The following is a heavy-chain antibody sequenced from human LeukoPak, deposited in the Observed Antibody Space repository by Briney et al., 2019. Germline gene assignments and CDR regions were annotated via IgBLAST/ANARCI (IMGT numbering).Heavy chain of an antibody. V-gene: IGHV1-2*06. D-gene: IGHD3-22*01. CDR3: ARVQYYYDSSGYYLGSVIDY. CDR1: GYTFTGYY. Sequence: ASVKVSCKASGYTFTGYYMHWVRQAPGQGLEWMGRINPNSGGTNYAQKFQGRVTMTRDTSISTAYMELSRLRSADTAVYYCARVQYYYDSSGYYLGSVIDYWGQGTLVTVSS. J-gene: IGHJ4*02. CDR2: INPNSGGT.